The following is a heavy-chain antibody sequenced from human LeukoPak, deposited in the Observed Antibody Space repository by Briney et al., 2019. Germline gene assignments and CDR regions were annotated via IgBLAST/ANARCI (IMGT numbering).Heavy chain of an antibody. D-gene: IGHD2-21*02. CDR3: AKAAASVLNDFSLDV. Sequence: PGGSLRLSCAASGFTFSSYGMHWVRQAPGKGLEWVAVISYDGSSKYYADSVKGRFTISRDNSKNTLYLQMNSLRAEDTAVYYCAKAAASVLNDFSLDVWGQGTTVTVSS. CDR2: ISYDGSSK. CDR1: GFTFSSYG. V-gene: IGHV3-30*18. J-gene: IGHJ6*02.